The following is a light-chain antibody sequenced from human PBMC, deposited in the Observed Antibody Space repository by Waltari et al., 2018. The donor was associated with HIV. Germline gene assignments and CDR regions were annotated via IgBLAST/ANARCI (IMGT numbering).Light chain of an antibody. J-gene: IGLJ1*01. CDR3: NSFTSSTTYV. CDR1: SSDVGGFNR. Sequence: QSALTQPPSVSGSPGQSVTIPCPGTSSDVGGFNRVPWYQQPPGTVPKVLIYEVSTRPSGVPDRFSGSKSGNTASLTISGLQAEDEADYYCNSFTSSTTYVFGTGTKVTVL. CDR2: EVS. V-gene: IGLV2-18*02.